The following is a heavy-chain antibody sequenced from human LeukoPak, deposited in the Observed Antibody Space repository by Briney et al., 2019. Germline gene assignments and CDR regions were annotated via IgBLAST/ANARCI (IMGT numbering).Heavy chain of an antibody. Sequence: GGSLRLSCAASGVTFSIYWMSWVRQAPGKGLEWVANIKQDGSEKYYVDSVRGRFTISRDNAKNSLYLQMNSLRVEDTAVYYCARVGTMVRGVHFDYWGQGTLVAVSS. D-gene: IGHD3-10*01. V-gene: IGHV3-7*01. CDR1: GVTFSIYW. CDR3: ARVGTMVRGVHFDY. J-gene: IGHJ4*02. CDR2: IKQDGSEK.